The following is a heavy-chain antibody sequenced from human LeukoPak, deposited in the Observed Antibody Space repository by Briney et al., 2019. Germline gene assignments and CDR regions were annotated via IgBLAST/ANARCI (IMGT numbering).Heavy chain of an antibody. CDR3: AREWDS. Sequence: GGSLRLTCAASGFTFNSYSMNWVRQAPGKGLEWVTYVSSSGSTMYYVDSVKGRFTISRDNAKNSLYLQMNSLRDEDTAVYFCAREWDSWGQGTLVTVSS. J-gene: IGHJ4*02. V-gene: IGHV3-48*02. CDR1: GFTFNSYS. CDR2: VSSSGSTM.